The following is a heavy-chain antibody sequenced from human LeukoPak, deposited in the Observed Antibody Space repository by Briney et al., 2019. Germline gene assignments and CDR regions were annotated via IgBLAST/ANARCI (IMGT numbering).Heavy chain of an antibody. Sequence: SETLSLSCAVYGGSFSGYYWSWIRQPPGKGLEWIGEINHSGSTYYNPSLKSRVTISVDTSKNQFSLKLSSVTAADTAVYYCARDGYDILTGPFDYWGQGTLVTVSS. V-gene: IGHV4-34*01. CDR3: ARDGYDILTGPFDY. J-gene: IGHJ4*02. CDR2: INHSGST. D-gene: IGHD3-9*01. CDR1: GGSFSGYY.